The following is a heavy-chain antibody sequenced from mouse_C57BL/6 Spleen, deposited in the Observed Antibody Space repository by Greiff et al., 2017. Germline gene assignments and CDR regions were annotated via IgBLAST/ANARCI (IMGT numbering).Heavy chain of an antibody. J-gene: IGHJ3*01. Sequence: DVKLVESGGGLVKPGGSLKLSCAASGFTFSSYAMSWVRQTPEKRLEWVATISDGGSYTYYPDNVKGRFTISRDNAKNNLYLQMSHLKSEDTAMYYCAREAYYSTPFAYWGQGTLVTVSA. D-gene: IGHD2-5*01. CDR3: AREAYYSTPFAY. CDR1: GFTFSSYA. CDR2: ISDGGSYT. V-gene: IGHV5-4*01.